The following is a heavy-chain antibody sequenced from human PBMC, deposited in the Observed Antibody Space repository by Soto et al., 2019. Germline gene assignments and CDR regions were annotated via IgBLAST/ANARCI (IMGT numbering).Heavy chain of an antibody. CDR2: IYYSGST. D-gene: IGHD3-3*01. V-gene: IGHV4-59*08. Sequence: SETLSLTCTVSGGSISSYYWSWIRQPPGKGLEWIGYIYYSGSTNYNPSLKSRVTISVDTSKNQFSLKLSSVTAADTAVYYCARHNRLRPSYYDFWSGYYKDPDNWFDPWGQGTLVTVSS. J-gene: IGHJ5*02. CDR3: ARHNRLRPSYYDFWSGYYKDPDNWFDP. CDR1: GGSISSYY.